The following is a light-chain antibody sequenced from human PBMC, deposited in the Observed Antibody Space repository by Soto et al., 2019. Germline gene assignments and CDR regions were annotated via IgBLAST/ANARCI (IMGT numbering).Light chain of an antibody. CDR3: SSYAGSSNV. Sequence: QSVLTQPASVSGSPGQSITISCTGTNSDIGGYNYVSWYQHHPGKAPKLLIYEVSHRPAGVSNRFSGSKSGNTASLTVSGLQAEDEADYYCSSYAGSSNVFGTGTKVTVL. CDR1: NSDIGGYNY. V-gene: IGLV2-14*01. J-gene: IGLJ1*01. CDR2: EVS.